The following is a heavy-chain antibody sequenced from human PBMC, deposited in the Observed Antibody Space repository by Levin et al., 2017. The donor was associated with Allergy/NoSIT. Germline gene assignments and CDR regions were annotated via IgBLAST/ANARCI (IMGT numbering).Heavy chain of an antibody. Sequence: GESLKISCAASGFTFSNAWMSWVRQAPGKGLEWVGRIKSKTDGGTTDYAAPVKGRFTISRDDSKNTLYLQMNSLKTEDTAVYYCTTDLSYGDYVNTFDYWGQGTLVTVSS. V-gene: IGHV3-15*01. J-gene: IGHJ4*02. CDR3: TTDLSYGDYVNTFDY. D-gene: IGHD4-17*01. CDR2: IKSKTDGGTT. CDR1: GFTFSNAW.